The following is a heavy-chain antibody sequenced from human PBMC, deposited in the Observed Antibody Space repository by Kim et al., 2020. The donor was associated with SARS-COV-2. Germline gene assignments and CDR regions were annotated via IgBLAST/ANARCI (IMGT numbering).Heavy chain of an antibody. J-gene: IGHJ4*02. CDR2: FDPEVAET. CDR3: VKEGVEKEFDH. Sequence: ASVKVSCKASGYVFTDSNMHWVRQAPGKGLEWLGIFDPEVAETFFPQKFQGRVTLTEDTSTDTAYMEMRGLTADDTAVYYCVKEGVEKEFDHWGQGTLVIVSS. CDR1: GYVFTDSN. V-gene: IGHV1-24*01.